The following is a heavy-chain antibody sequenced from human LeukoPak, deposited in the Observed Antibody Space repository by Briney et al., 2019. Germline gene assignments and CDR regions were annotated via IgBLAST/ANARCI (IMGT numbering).Heavy chain of an antibody. CDR1: GFTVSSNY. V-gene: IGHV3-66*01. Sequence: GGSLRLSCAASGFTVSSNYMSWVRQAPGKGLEWVSVIYSGGSTYYADSVKGRFTISRDKSKNRLYLQMNSVRAEDTGVYYCARDFHDRFGGYYFDYWGQGTLVTVSS. D-gene: IGHD3-16*01. CDR2: IYSGGST. CDR3: ARDFHDRFGGYYFDY. J-gene: IGHJ4*02.